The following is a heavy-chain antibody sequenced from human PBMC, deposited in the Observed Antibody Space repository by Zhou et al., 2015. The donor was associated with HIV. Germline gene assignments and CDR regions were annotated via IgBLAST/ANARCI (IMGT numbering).Heavy chain of an antibody. D-gene: IGHD6-13*01. V-gene: IGHV1-2*02. Sequence: QVQLVQSGAEVKKPGASVKVSCKASGYSFKDYYIHWVRQAPGQGLEWLAWIHPHSGDTNFAQNFRNRVTVTRDTSISTSYLELSRLRLDDTAVYYCVRTPSGYSSSWYFHYFDYWGQDLVTVSS. J-gene: IGHJ4*02. CDR1: GYSFKDYY. CDR2: IHPHSGDT. CDR3: VRTPSGYSSSWYFHYFDY.